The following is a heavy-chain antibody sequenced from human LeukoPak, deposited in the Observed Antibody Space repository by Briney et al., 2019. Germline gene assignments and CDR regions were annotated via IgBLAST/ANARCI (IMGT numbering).Heavy chain of an antibody. J-gene: IGHJ4*02. D-gene: IGHD6-13*01. CDR2: MNPNSGNT. CDR1: GYTFSSHD. CDR3: ARLTGYSSSWYIFDY. Sequence: ASVKVSCKASGYTFSSHDINWVRQVPGHGLEWLGWMNPNSGNTGYAQKFQGRVTMTRNTSISTAYMELSSLRSEDTAVYYCARLTGYSSSWYIFDYWGQGTLVTVSS. V-gene: IGHV1-8*01.